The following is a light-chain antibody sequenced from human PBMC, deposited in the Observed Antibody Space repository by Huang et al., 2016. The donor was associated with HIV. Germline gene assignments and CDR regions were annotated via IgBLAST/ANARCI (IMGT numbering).Light chain of an antibody. CDR2: AAS. CDR3: QQYNNWPRT. V-gene: IGKV3-15*01. CDR1: QNINNY. J-gene: IGKJ1*01. Sequence: DIVLTQSPATLSLSPGQRATLSCRASQNINNYVVWYQQKPGQAPRLLIYAASTRATGIPARFSGSGSGTEFTLTISSLQSEDFAVYYCQQYNNWPRTFGQGTKVEIK.